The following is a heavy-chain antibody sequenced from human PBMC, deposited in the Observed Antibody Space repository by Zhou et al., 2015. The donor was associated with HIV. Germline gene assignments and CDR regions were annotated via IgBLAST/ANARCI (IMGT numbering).Heavy chain of an antibody. CDR2: IIPIFGTA. Sequence: QVQLVQSGAEVKKPGSSVKVSCKASGGTFSSYAISWVRQAPGQGLEWMGGIIPIFGTANYAQKFQGRVTITADESTSTAYMELSSLRSEDTAVYYCAREGGSVGDLALYYYYYMDVWGKGTTVTVSS. J-gene: IGHJ6*03. CDR3: AREGGSVGDLALYYYYYMDV. CDR1: GGTFSSYA. D-gene: IGHD2-21*02. V-gene: IGHV1-69*01.